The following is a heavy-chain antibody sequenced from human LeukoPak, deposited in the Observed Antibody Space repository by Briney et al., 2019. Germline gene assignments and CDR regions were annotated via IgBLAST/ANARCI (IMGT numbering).Heavy chain of an antibody. D-gene: IGHD1-26*01. Sequence: SVKVSCKASGGTFSSYAISWVRQAPGQGLEWMGGIIPIFGTANYAQKFQGRVTITADESTSTAYMGLSSLRSEDTAVYYCARAPQWELLLWGQGTLVTVSS. CDR2: IIPIFGTA. J-gene: IGHJ4*02. V-gene: IGHV1-69*13. CDR3: ARAPQWELLL. CDR1: GGTFSSYA.